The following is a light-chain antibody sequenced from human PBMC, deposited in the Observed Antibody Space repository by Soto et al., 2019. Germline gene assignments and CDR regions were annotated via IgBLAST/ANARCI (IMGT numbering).Light chain of an antibody. V-gene: IGKV1D-16*01. J-gene: IGKJ5*01. CDR1: QDIGSH. CDR2: FAS. CDR3: QQFKNYPIT. Sequence: DIQMTQSPSSLSASVGDRVTITCRASQDIGSHLAWYQQKPEKAPKSLIYFASTLQSGVPSRFSGSGSGTDFTLTISSLHPEDFAVYFCQQFKNYPITFGQGTRLEIK.